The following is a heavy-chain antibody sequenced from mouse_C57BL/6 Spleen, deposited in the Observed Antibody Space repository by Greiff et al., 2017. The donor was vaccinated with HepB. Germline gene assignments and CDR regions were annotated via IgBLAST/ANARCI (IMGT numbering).Heavy chain of an antibody. V-gene: IGHV1-39*01. D-gene: IGHD2-1*01. CDR2: INPNYGTT. CDR3: ARWGGNYYFDY. Sequence: EVQLQQSGPELVKPGASVKISCKASGYSFTDYNMNWVKQSNGKSLEWIGVINPNYGTTNYNQKFKGKSTLTVDKSSSPAYMQLSSLTSEDSAVYYCARWGGNYYFDYWGQGTTLTVSS. J-gene: IGHJ2*01. CDR1: GYSFTDYN.